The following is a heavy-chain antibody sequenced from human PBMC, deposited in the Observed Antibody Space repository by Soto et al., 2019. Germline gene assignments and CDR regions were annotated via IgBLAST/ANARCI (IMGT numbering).Heavy chain of an antibody. Sequence: QVQLVESGGGVVQPGRSLRLSCAASGFTFSSYGIHWVRQAPGKGLEWVTLISYDGSHKYYADSVKGRFTISRDNSENTLYRQMNSLRVEDTAVYYCAKDRAGYSRGMDVWGQGTTVTVSS. D-gene: IGHD6-13*01. CDR2: ISYDGSHK. CDR1: GFTFSSYG. CDR3: AKDRAGYSRGMDV. J-gene: IGHJ6*02. V-gene: IGHV3-30*18.